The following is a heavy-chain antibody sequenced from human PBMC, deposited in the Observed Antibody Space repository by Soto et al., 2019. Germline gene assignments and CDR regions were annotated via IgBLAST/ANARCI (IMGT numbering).Heavy chain of an antibody. CDR2: ISGSGDST. CDR3: AQERSRGRSFDY. J-gene: IGHJ4*02. CDR1: GFTFSTYA. Sequence: EVQLLESGGGLVQPGGSLRLSCAASGFTFSTYAMNWVRQAPGKGLEWVSGISGSGDSTYYADSVKGRFTVSRDKSKHTRYLQMNSLRAEDTAVLDCAQERSRGRSFDYWGQGTLVTVSS. V-gene: IGHV3-23*01. D-gene: IGHD6-19*01.